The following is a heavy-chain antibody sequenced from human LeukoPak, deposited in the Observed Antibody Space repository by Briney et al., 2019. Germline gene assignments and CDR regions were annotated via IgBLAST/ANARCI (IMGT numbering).Heavy chain of an antibody. V-gene: IGHV3-21*01. CDR1: RFTFSSYS. D-gene: IGHD5-18*01. CDR3: ARDTHSYGYSDY. J-gene: IGHJ4*02. CDR2: ISSSSSYI. Sequence: GGSLRLSCAASRFTFSSYSMNWVRQAPGKGLEWVSSISSSSSYIYYADSVKGRFTISRDNAKNSLYLQMNSLRAEDTAVYYCARDTHSYGYSDYWGQGTLVTVSS.